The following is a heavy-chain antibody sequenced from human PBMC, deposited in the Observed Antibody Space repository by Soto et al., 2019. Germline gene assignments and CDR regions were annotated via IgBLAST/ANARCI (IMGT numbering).Heavy chain of an antibody. CDR2: IYYSGST. Sequence: SETLSLTCTVSGGSISSYYWSWIRQPPGKGLEWIGYIYYSGSTNYNPSLKSRVTISVDTSKNQFSLKLSSVTAADTAVYYCVTNKKTAVAGAFDIWGQGTMVTVSS. CDR3: VTNKKTAVAGAFDI. D-gene: IGHD6-19*01. CDR1: GGSISSYY. V-gene: IGHV4-59*01. J-gene: IGHJ3*02.